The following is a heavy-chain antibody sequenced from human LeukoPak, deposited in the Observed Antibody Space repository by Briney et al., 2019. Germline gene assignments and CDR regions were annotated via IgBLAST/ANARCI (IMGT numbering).Heavy chain of an antibody. V-gene: IGHV4-4*07. CDR1: GGPISGYY. D-gene: IGHD6-13*01. CDR2: IHSSGST. J-gene: IGHJ3*02. CDR3: AGTIAPAGSDAFDI. Sequence: SETLSLTCTVFGGPISGYYWSWIRQPAGKGLEWIGRIHSSGSTNYNPSLKSRVIISVDKSRNQFSLKVRSVTAADTAEYYCAGTIAPAGSDAFDIWGQGTVVTVSS.